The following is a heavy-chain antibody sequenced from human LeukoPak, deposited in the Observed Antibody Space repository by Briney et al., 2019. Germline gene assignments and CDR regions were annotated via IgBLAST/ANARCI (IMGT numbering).Heavy chain of an antibody. CDR1: GFTFSDYR. J-gene: IGHJ4*02. Sequence: GGSLRLSCAASGFTFSDYRMHWVRQAPGKGLVWVSRINSDGTSISYADSVKGRFTISRDNAKNTLYLQMNSLRAEDSAVYYCARDRWNFDYWGQGTLVTVSS. CDR3: ARDRWNFDY. CDR2: INSDGTSI. D-gene: IGHD4-23*01. V-gene: IGHV3-74*01.